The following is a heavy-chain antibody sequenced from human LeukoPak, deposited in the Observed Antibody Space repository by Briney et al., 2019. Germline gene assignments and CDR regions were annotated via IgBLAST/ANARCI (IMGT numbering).Heavy chain of an antibody. J-gene: IGHJ3*02. CDR1: GFTFSSNW. CDR3: AKDYYDSSGYYLGYDAFDI. V-gene: IGHV3-53*01. Sequence: GGSLRLSCAASGFTFSSNWMSWVRQAPGKGLEWVSVIYSGGSTYYADSVKGRFTISRDNSKNTLYLQMNSLRAEDTAVYYCAKDYYDSSGYYLGYDAFDIWGQGTMVTVSS. D-gene: IGHD3-22*01. CDR2: IYSGGST.